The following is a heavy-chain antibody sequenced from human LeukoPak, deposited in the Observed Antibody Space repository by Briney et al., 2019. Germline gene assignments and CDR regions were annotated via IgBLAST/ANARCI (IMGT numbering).Heavy chain of an antibody. CDR1: GFTFSSYS. J-gene: IGHJ3*02. D-gene: IGHD3-3*01. CDR3: ATETYYDFWSGSHGDAFDI. CDR2: ISSSSSTI. V-gene: IGHV3-48*01. Sequence: GGSLRLSCAASGFTFSSYSMNWVRQAPGKGLEWVSYISSSSSTIYYADSVKGRFTISRDNAKNSLYLQMNSLRAEDTAVYYCATETYYDFWSGSHGDAFDIWGQGTMVTVSS.